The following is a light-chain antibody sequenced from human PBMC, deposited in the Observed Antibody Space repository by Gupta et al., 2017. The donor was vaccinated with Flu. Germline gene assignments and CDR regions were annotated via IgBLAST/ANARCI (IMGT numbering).Light chain of an antibody. Sequence: PATLSLSPGERATLSCRASQSVTSNLAWYQQKPGQGPRLLIYGASTRAITIPARFSGSGSETEFTLTISSLQSEDSAVYFCPQYKNWPCAFGGGTKVEIK. J-gene: IGKJ4*01. CDR3: PQYKNWPCA. V-gene: IGKV3-15*01. CDR1: QSVTSN. CDR2: GAS.